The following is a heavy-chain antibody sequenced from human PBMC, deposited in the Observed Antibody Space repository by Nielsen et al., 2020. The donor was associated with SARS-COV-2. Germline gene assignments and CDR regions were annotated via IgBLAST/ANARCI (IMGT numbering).Heavy chain of an antibody. CDR2: ISWDGGST. D-gene: IGHD2-8*01. J-gene: IGHJ3*01. Sequence: GGSLRLSCAASGFTFDDYTMHWVRQAPGKGLEWVSLISWDGGSTNYADSVKGRFTISRDNSNNTVYLQMNSLRAEDTAVYYCARSLVPYDAFDVWGQGTMVTVSS. V-gene: IGHV3-43*01. CDR1: GFTFDDYT. CDR3: ARSLVPYDAFDV.